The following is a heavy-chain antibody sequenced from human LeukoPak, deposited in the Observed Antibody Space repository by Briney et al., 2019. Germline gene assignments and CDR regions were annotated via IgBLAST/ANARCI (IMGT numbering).Heavy chain of an antibody. J-gene: IGHJ4*02. CDR2: ISSSSSTI. Sequence: GGSLRLSCAASGFTFSSYSMNWVRQAPGKGLEWVSYISSSSSTIYYADSVKGRFTISRDNAKNSVYLQMNSLRAEDTAVYYCAREPSGWYLDYWGQGTLVTVSS. V-gene: IGHV3-48*04. CDR3: AREPSGWYLDY. CDR1: GFTFSSYS. D-gene: IGHD6-19*01.